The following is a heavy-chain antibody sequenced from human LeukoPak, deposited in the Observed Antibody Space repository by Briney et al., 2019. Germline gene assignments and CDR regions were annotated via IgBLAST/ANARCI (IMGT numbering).Heavy chain of an antibody. CDR1: GFTVSSNY. D-gene: IGHD3-3*01. Sequence: PGGSLRLSCAASGFTVSSNYMSWVRQAPGKGLEWVSVIYSGGSTYYADSVKGRFTISRDNSKNTLYLQMNSLRAEDTAVYYCARGPGEWSDAFDIWGQGTMVTVSS. CDR3: ARGPGEWSDAFDI. CDR2: IYSGGST. V-gene: IGHV3-53*01. J-gene: IGHJ3*02.